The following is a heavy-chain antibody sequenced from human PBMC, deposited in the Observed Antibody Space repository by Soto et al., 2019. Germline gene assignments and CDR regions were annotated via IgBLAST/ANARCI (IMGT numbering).Heavy chain of an antibody. D-gene: IGHD5-12*01. J-gene: IGHJ4*02. CDR3: ARHERWLQSKSDSDY. CDR2: VYYSGTT. CDR1: GGSLSSYY. Sequence: LSLTCTVSGGSLSSYYWSWIRQPPGKGLEWIGYVYYSGTTSYNPSLKSRVTISVDTSKNQFSLKLSSVTAADTAVYYCARHERWLQSKSDSDYWGQGTLVTVSS. V-gene: IGHV4-59*08.